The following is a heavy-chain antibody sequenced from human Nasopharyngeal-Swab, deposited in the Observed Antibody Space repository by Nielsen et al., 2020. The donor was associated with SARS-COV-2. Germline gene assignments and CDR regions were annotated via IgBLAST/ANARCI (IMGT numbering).Heavy chain of an antibody. CDR3: ARSTTAPYYFDY. Sequence: GESLKISCAASGFTFSDYYMSWIRQAPGKGLEWVSYISSSSSYTNYADSVKGRFTISRDNAKNSLYLQMNSLRAEDTAVYYCARSTTAPYYFDYWGQGTLVTVSS. CDR1: GFTFSDYY. J-gene: IGHJ4*02. V-gene: IGHV3-11*06. CDR2: ISSSSSYT. D-gene: IGHD4-11*01.